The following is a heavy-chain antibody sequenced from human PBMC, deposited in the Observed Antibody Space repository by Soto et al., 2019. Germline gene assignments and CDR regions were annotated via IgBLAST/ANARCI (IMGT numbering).Heavy chain of an antibody. CDR3: ARFLWFGELLGHFDY. CDR1: GGSRFSCW. CDR2: IYYSGST. V-gene: IGHV4-59*01. J-gene: IGHJ4*02. Sequence: SVDRPVAGGSRFSCWRSRVRTPPGKGLEWIGYIYYSGSTNYNPSLKSRVTISVDTSKNQFSLKLSSVTAADTAVYYCARFLWFGELLGHFDYWGQGTLVTVSS. D-gene: IGHD3-10*01.